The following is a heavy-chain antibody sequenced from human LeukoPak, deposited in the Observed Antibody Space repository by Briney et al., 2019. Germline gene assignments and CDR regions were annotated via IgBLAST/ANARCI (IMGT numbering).Heavy chain of an antibody. Sequence: PGGSLRLSCAASRFTFSSYSMNWVRQAPGKGLEWVSSISTGSSYIYYADSVKGRFTISRDNAKNSLYLQMNSLRAEDTAVYYCAKAADDSSGYYEIYFDYWGQGTLVTVSS. CDR1: RFTFSSYS. CDR2: ISTGSSYI. CDR3: AKAADDSSGYYEIYFDY. J-gene: IGHJ4*02. D-gene: IGHD3-22*01. V-gene: IGHV3-21*04.